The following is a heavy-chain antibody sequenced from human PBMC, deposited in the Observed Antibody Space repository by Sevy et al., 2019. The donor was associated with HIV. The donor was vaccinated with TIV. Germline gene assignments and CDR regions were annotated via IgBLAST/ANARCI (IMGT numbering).Heavy chain of an antibody. CDR3: ARHNKHYDFWSDLNWFDP. D-gene: IGHD3-3*01. J-gene: IGHJ5*02. CDR1: GFTFSIYT. Sequence: GGSLRLSCAASGFTFSIYTMNWVRQAPGKGLEWVSSISSSSSYIYYTDSVKGRFSISRDNAKNALFLQMNSLRAEDTAVYYCARHNKHYDFWSDLNWFDPWGQGTLVTVSS. CDR2: ISSSSSYI. V-gene: IGHV3-21*01.